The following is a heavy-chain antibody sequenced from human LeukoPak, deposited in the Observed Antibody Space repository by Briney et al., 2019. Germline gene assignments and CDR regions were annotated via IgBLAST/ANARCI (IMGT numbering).Heavy chain of an antibody. CDR3: SNWYGY. V-gene: IGHV3-64*01. CDR2: ISSNGGST. J-gene: IGHJ5*01. Sequence: GGSLRLCCAASGFSFSSYGMHWVRQAPGKGLEYVSAISSNGGSTYYANSVRGRFTISRDNSKNTVYLQMGSLRAEDMAVYYCSNWYGYWGQGTLVTVSS. CDR1: GFSFSSYG.